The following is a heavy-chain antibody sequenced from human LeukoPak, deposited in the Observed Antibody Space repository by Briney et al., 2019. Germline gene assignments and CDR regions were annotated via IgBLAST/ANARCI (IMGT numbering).Heavy chain of an antibody. J-gene: IGHJ4*02. CDR1: GFTFSSYG. CDR3: AKGSRCSSTSCYMFDFDY. D-gene: IGHD2-2*02. V-gene: IGHV3-30*02. Sequence: GGSLRLSCAASGFTFSSYGMHWVRQAPGKGLEWVAFIRYDGSNKYYADSVKGRSTISRDNSKNTLYLQMNSLRAEDTAVYYCAKGSRCSSTSCYMFDFDYWGQGTLVTVSS. CDR2: IRYDGSNK.